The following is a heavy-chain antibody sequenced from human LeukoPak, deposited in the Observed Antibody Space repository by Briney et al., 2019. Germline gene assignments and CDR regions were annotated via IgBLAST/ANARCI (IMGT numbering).Heavy chain of an antibody. D-gene: IGHD3-10*01. J-gene: IGHJ6*03. Sequence: GGSLRLSCAASGFTFSIHDVHWVRQAPGKGLEWVAVMWFDGSNQLYADSVKGRFTVSRDNSKNTLYLQMNSLRVEDTAVYYCAKVVIGFYYMDVWGKGTTVTVSS. V-gene: IGHV3-33*03. CDR1: GFTFSIHD. CDR3: AKVVIGFYYMDV. CDR2: MWFDGSNQ.